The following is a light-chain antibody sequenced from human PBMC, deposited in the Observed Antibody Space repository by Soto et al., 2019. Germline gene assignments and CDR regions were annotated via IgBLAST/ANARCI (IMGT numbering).Light chain of an antibody. J-gene: IGLJ3*02. CDR1: SSDVGDNNY. V-gene: IGLV2-14*03. CDR3: SSYTSSSTLWV. Sequence: QSALTQPASVSGSPGQSITISCTGTSSDVGDNNYVSWYQHHPGKAPKLMIYDVSNRPSGVSNRFSGSKSGNTASLTISGLQAEDEANYYCSSYTSSSTLWVFGGGTQLTVL. CDR2: DVS.